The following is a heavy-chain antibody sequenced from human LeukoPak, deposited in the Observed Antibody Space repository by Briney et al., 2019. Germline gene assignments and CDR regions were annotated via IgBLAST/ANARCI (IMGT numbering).Heavy chain of an antibody. CDR2: ISAYNGNT. CDR3: ARDKSGSYYVRFDP. Sequence: ASVKVSCKASGYTFIGYYVHWVRQAPGQGLEWMGWISAYNGNTNYAQKLQGRVTMTTDTSTSTAYMELRSLRSDDTAVYYCARDKSGSYYVRFDPWSQGTLVTVSS. D-gene: IGHD1-26*01. J-gene: IGHJ5*02. CDR1: GYTFIGYY. V-gene: IGHV1-18*04.